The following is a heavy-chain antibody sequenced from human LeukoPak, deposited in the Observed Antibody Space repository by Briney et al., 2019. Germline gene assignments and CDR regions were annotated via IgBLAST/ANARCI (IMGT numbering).Heavy chain of an antibody. CDR2: IIPIFGTA. Sequence: EASVKVSFKASGGTFNSYAISWVRQAPGQGVEWMGGIIPIFGTANYAQKFQGRVTITADESTSTAYMELSSLRSEDTAVYYCARGYYGSGTLGYCGMDVWGKGTTVTVSS. CDR1: GGTFNSYA. CDR3: ARGYYGSGTLGYCGMDV. J-gene: IGHJ6*04. V-gene: IGHV1-69*13. D-gene: IGHD3-10*01.